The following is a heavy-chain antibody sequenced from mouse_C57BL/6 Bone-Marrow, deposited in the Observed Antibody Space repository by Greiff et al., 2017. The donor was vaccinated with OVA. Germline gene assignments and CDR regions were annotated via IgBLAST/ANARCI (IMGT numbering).Heavy chain of an antibody. V-gene: IGHV1-26*01. J-gene: IGHJ3*01. CDR1: GYTFTDYY. CDR3: ARGRGPFAY. Sequence: EVQLQQSGPELVKPGASVKISCKASGYTFTDYYMNWVKQSHGQSLEWIGDINPNNGGTRYNQKFKGKATLTVDKSSSTADMELRSLTSEDSAVYYWARGRGPFAYWGQGTLVTVSA. CDR2: INPNNGGT.